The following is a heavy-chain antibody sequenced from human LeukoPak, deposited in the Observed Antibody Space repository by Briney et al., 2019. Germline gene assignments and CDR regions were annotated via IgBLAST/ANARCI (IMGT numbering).Heavy chain of an antibody. V-gene: IGHV3-23*01. CDR1: GFTFSSYA. CDR3: AKDSRIWGRRPYYFDY. CDR2: ISGSGASK. D-gene: IGHD7-27*01. J-gene: IGHJ4*02. Sequence: GESLRLSCAASGFTFSSYAMGWVRQAPGKGLEWVSVISGSGASKFYSDSVKGRFTISRDTSKNTLYLQMNSLKVEDTAVYYCAKDSRIWGRRPYYFDYWGQGTLVTVSS.